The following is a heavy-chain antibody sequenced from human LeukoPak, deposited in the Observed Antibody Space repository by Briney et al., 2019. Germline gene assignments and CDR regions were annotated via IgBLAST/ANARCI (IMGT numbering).Heavy chain of an antibody. V-gene: IGHV3-23*01. D-gene: IGHD3-10*01. Sequence: GGSLRLSCAVSGFTFSSYSMSWVRQAPGKGLEWVSGISGSGDRTYYADAVKGRFTISRDNSKNTVYLQMDSLRAEDTAVYYCANSRGHGSGNLWGQGTLVTVSS. CDR2: ISGSGDRT. CDR1: GFTFSSYS. J-gene: IGHJ5*02. CDR3: ANSRGHGSGNL.